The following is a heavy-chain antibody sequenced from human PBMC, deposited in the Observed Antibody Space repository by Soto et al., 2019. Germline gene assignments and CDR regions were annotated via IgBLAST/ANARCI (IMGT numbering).Heavy chain of an antibody. CDR1: GGSFSGYY. CDR2: INHSGST. Sequence: PSETLSLTCAVYGGSFSGYYWSWIRQPPGKGLEWIGEINHSGSTNYNPSLKSRVTISVDTSKNQFSLKLSSVTAADTAVYYCARAVSLYDFWSGYIPYYYGMDVWGQGTTVTVS. V-gene: IGHV4-34*01. D-gene: IGHD3-3*01. J-gene: IGHJ6*02. CDR3: ARAVSLYDFWSGYIPYYYGMDV.